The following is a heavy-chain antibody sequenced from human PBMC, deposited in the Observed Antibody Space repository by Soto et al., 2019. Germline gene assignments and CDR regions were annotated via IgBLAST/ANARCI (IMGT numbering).Heavy chain of an antibody. CDR2: ISYDGSNK. V-gene: IGHV3-30-3*01. CDR1: GFTFSIYA. CDR3: ARAYSDGWFDP. D-gene: IGHD2-21*01. J-gene: IGHJ5*02. Sequence: QVQLVESGGGVVQPGRSLRLSWAASGFTFSIYAMHWVRQAPGKGLEWGAVISYDGSNKYYADSVKGRFTISRDNSKNTLDLQMTSLRAEDSAVYYCARAYSDGWFDPWGQGTLVTVSS.